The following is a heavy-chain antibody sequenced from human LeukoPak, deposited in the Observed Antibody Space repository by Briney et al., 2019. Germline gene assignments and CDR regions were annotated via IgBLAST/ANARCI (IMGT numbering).Heavy chain of an antibody. Sequence: ASVKVSCKASGYTFTSYGISWVRQAPGQGLEWMGWISAYNGNTNYAQKLQGRVTMTTDTSTSTAYMELRSLRSDDTAVYYCARATPTGYYGEGNWFDPWGQGTLVTVSS. V-gene: IGHV1-18*01. D-gene: IGHD3-9*01. J-gene: IGHJ5*02. CDR1: GYTFTSYG. CDR3: ARATPTGYYGEGNWFDP. CDR2: ISAYNGNT.